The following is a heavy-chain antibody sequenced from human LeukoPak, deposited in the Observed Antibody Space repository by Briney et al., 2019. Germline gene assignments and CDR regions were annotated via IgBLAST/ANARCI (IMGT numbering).Heavy chain of an antibody. CDR2: ISSSSSYI. J-gene: IGHJ4*02. CDR1: GFTFSSSS. V-gene: IGHV3-21*01. CDR3: ARAHYDFNFDY. Sequence: GGSLRLSCAASGFTFSSSSMYWVRQAPGKGLEWVSSISSSSSYIYYADSVKGRFTISRDNTQNSLCLHMYSLRDENTAVYYCARAHYDFNFDYWGQGTLVTVSS. D-gene: IGHD3-3*01.